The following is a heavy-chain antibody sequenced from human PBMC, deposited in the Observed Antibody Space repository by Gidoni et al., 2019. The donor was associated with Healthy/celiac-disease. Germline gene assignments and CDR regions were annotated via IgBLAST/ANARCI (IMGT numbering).Heavy chain of an antibody. CDR3: ARDRGVARGSGFGVLGY. D-gene: IGHD3-16*01. J-gene: IGHJ4*02. CDR1: GFHVSSNY. V-gene: IGHV3-53*01. CDR2: IYSGGRT. Sequence: EVQLVESGGGLIQPGGSLSLSCAASGFHVSSNYMSWVRQAPGKGLEWVSVIYSGGRTYYADSVKGRFTISRDNSKNTLYLQMNSLRAEDTAVYYCARDRGVARGSGFGVLGYWGQGTLVTVSS.